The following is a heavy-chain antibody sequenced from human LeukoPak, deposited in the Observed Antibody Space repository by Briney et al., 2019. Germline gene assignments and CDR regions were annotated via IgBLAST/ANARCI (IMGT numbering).Heavy chain of an antibody. CDR3: ARDHPRFGNDPEAAFDI. D-gene: IGHD1-1*01. CDR1: GYTFTSYG. CDR2: ISAYNGNT. V-gene: IGHV1-18*01. J-gene: IGHJ3*02. Sequence: ASVKVSCKASGYTFTSYGISWVRQAPGQELEWMGWISAYNGNTNYAQKLQGRVTMTTDTSTSTASMELRSLRSDGTAVYYCARDHPRFGNDPEAAFDIWGQGTMVTVSS.